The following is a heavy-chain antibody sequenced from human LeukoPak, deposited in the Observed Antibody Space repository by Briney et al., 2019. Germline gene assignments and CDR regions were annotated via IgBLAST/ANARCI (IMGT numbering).Heavy chain of an antibody. D-gene: IGHD3-22*01. V-gene: IGHV1-18*01. CDR2: ISAYNGNT. Sequence: AASVKVSCKASGYTFTSYGISWVRQAPGQGLEWMGWISAYNGNTNYAQKLQGRVTMTTDTSTSTAYMELRSLRSDDTAVYYCARVSLHYYDSSGYFGNDYWGQGTLVTVSS. CDR1: GYTFTSYG. J-gene: IGHJ4*02. CDR3: ARVSLHYYDSSGYFGNDY.